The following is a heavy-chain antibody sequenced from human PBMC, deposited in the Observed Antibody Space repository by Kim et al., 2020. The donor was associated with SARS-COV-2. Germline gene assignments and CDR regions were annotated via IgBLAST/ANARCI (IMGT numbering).Heavy chain of an antibody. J-gene: IGHJ4*02. D-gene: IGHD6-13*01. V-gene: IGHV3-11*01. CDR2: ISSRGSTI. CDR1: GFTFSDYY. CDR3: ASVGAAAGGVFDY. Sequence: GGSLRLSCTASGFTFSDYYMSWIRQAPGKGLEWVSYISSRGSTIYYADSVKGRFTISRDNAKNSLYLQMHSLRAEDTAVYYCASVGAAAGGVFDYWGQGTLVTVSS.